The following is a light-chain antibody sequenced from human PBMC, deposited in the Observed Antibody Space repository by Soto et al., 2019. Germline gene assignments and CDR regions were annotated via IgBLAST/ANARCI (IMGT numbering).Light chain of an antibody. J-gene: IGKJ1*01. Sequence: EIVMTQSPATLSVSPLEVATVSFRASQSVSSNLAWYQQKPGQAPRLLIYGASTRATGIPARFSGSGSGTEFTLTISSLQSEDFAVYYCQQYNNWPETFGQGTKVDI. V-gene: IGKV3-15*01. CDR1: QSVSSN. CDR3: QQYNNWPET. CDR2: GAS.